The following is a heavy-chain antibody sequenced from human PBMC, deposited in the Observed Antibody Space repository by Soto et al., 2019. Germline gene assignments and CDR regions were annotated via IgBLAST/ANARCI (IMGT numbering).Heavy chain of an antibody. J-gene: IGHJ4*02. D-gene: IGHD3-16*01. Sequence: EVQLLESGGGLVQPGGSLRLSCAASGFTFSNYAMTWVRQGPGKGLEWVSGISGSGGRSYYADSVKGRFTISRDNSKSTLYLQMNSLRAEYTAVYYCAKAYFVWSSEQPYYFDYWGQGALGTVSS. V-gene: IGHV3-23*01. CDR2: ISGSGGRS. CDR3: AKAYFVWSSEQPYYFDY. CDR1: GFTFSNYA.